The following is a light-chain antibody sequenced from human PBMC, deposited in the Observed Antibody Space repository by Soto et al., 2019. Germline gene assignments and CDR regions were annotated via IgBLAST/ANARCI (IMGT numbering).Light chain of an antibody. Sequence: DIQTTQSPSTLYASIGDRVTITCRASQSIGSWLAWYQQKPGKAPKVLIYDASNLGSGVPSRFTGSGSGTESTLTISSLQPDDFATYYCLHYQSFSFGQGTKVDIK. CDR3: LHYQSFS. CDR2: DAS. V-gene: IGKV1-5*01. J-gene: IGKJ1*01. CDR1: QSIGSW.